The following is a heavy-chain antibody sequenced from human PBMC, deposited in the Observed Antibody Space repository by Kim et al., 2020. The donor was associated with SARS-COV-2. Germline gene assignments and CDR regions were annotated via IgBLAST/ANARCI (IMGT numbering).Heavy chain of an antibody. CDR3: VKDAAYYDSSGYRYYFDY. CDR2: ISSNGGST. V-gene: IGHV3-64D*09. J-gene: IGHJ4*02. D-gene: IGHD3-22*01. CDR1: GFTFSSYA. Sequence: GGSLRLSCSASGFTFSSYAMHWVRQAPGKGLEYVSAISSNGGSTYYADSVKGRFTISRDNSKNTLYLQMSSLRAEDTAVYYCVKDAAYYDSSGYRYYFDYWGQGTLVTVSS.